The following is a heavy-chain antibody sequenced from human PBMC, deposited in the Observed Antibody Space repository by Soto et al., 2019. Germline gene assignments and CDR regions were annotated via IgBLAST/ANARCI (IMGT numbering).Heavy chain of an antibody. CDR1: GASIGSGGW. V-gene: IGHV4-4*02. D-gene: IGHD2-8*02. J-gene: IGHJ5*02. Sequence: TSETLSLTCAVSGASIGSGGWWSWVRQPPGKGLEWIAEIFHDGNTNYSPFLKSRVTISVDKSQNQFSLNVYSVTAADTAVYYCARHEGWTGPDQWGQGTLVTVSS. CDR3: ARHEGWTGPDQ. CDR2: IFHDGNT.